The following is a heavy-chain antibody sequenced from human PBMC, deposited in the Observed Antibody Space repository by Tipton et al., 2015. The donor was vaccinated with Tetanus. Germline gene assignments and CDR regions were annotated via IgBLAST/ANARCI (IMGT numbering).Heavy chain of an antibody. CDR3: AREDDYYHDGSGFYAFDI. CDR1: GGSISNYY. CDR2: IYVTGAI. V-gene: IGHV4-4*07. Sequence: TLSLTCSVSGGSISNYYWNWIRQPAGKGLEWIGRIYVTGAINYSPALQSRVTMSVDTAKNQFSLRLSSLTAADAAMYYCAREDDYYHDGSGFYAFDIWGRGTMVAVSS. J-gene: IGHJ3*02. D-gene: IGHD3-22*01.